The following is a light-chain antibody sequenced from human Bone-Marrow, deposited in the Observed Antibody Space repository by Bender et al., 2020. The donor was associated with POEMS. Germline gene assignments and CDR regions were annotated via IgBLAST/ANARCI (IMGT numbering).Light chain of an antibody. CDR2: QDT. CDR1: NLGNKY. V-gene: IGLV3-1*01. J-gene: IGLJ2*01. Sequence: SYELTQPPSVSVSPGQTATITCSGDNLGNKYVSWYQQRPGQSPVLVIYQDTKRPSGIPERLSGSNSGNTATLTISGTQALDEADYYCQAWDGSTVVFGGGTELTVL. CDR3: QAWDGSTVV.